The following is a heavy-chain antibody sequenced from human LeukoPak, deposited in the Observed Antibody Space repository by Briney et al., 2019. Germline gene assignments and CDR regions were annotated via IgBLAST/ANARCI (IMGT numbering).Heavy chain of an antibody. D-gene: IGHD1-14*01. CDR1: GFTFSSYA. CDR3: ASLRYCDY. J-gene: IGHJ4*02. V-gene: IGHV3-23*01. Sequence: GGSLRLSCAASGFTFSSYAMSWVRQAPGKGLEWVSAINTPGGSTYYADSVKGRFTISRDNSKNTLYLQMNSLRAEDTAVYYCASLRYCDYRGQGTLVPVSS. CDR2: INTPGGST.